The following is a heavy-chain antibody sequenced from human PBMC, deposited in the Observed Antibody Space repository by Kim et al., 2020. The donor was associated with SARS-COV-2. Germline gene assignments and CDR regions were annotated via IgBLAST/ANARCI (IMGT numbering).Heavy chain of an antibody. CDR1: GFTFSDSA. V-gene: IGHV3-73*01. CDR2: IRSKTNCYAT. CDR3: TRVPPYSNSWWDAFDI. J-gene: IGHJ3*02. D-gene: IGHD6-13*01. Sequence: GGSLRLSCAASGFTFSDSAMYWVRQASGKGLEWVGRIRSKTNCYATAYDVSVKGRFIISRDDSKNTAYLQMNSLKTEDTAIYYCTRVPPYSNSWWDAFDIWGQGTMVTVSS.